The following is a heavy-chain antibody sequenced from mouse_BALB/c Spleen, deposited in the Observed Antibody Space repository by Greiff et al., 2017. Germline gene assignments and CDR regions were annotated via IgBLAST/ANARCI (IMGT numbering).Heavy chain of an antibody. Sequence: DVMLVESGGGLVKPGGSLKLSCAASGFTFSSYTMSWVRQTPEKRLEWVATISSGGGNTYYPDSVKGRFTISRDNAKNNLYLQMSSLRSEDTALYYCAKAYGRGYAMDYWGQGTSVTVSS. CDR3: AKAYGRGYAMDY. D-gene: IGHD6-5*01. J-gene: IGHJ4*01. CDR2: ISSGGGNT. CDR1: GFTFSSYT. V-gene: IGHV5-9*03.